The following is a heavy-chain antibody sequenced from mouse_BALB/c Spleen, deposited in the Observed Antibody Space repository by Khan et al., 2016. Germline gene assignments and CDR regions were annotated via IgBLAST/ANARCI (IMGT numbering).Heavy chain of an antibody. CDR3: ARPYGNYFDY. J-gene: IGHJ2*01. CDR1: GYTFTSYW. V-gene: IGHV1-7*01. D-gene: IGHD2-10*02. CDR2: INPSTGYT. Sequence: QVRLQQSGAELAKPGASVKMSCKAAGYTFTSYWMHWVKQRPGQGLEWIGYINPSTGYTEYNQKFKDKATLTADKSSSTAYMQLSSLTSEDSAVYYCARPYGNYFDYWGQGTTLTVSS.